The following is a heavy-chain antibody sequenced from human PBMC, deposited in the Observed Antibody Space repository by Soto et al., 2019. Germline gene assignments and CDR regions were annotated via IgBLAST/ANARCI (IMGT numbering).Heavy chain of an antibody. J-gene: IGHJ6*02. D-gene: IGHD6-13*01. CDR1: GGSISSSSYY. CDR3: ARHIPRLGWAGVDSSSWSDYYYYGMDV. CDR2: IYYSGST. V-gene: IGHV4-39*01. Sequence: QLQLQESGPGLVKPSETLSLTCTVSGGSISSSSYYWGWIRQPPGKGLEWIGSIYYSGSTYYNPSLKSRVTISVDTSKNQFSLKLSSVTAADTAVYYCARHIPRLGWAGVDSSSWSDYYYYGMDVWGQGTTVTVSS.